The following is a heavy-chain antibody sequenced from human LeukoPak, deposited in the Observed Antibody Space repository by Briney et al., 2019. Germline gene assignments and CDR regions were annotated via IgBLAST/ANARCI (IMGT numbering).Heavy chain of an antibody. CDR3: VKGRISEDGLDF. V-gene: IGHV3-23*01. CDR1: GFTFTNYG. D-gene: IGHD6-13*01. Sequence: GGSLRLSCAASGFTFTNYGMNWVRQAPGKGLEWVSSISNSGSNTHYADAVKGRFTISRDTSKNTLYLQMNSLRAEDTAVYYCVKGRISEDGLDFWGQGTLVTVSS. CDR2: ISNSGSNT. J-gene: IGHJ4*02.